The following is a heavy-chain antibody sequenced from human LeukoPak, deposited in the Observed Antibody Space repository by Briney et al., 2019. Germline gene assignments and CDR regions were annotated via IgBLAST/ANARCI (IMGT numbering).Heavy chain of an antibody. CDR1: GYTLTELS. V-gene: IGHV1-24*01. D-gene: IGHD3-3*01. Sequence: GASVKVSCKVSGYTLTELSMHWVRQAPGKGLEWMGGFDPEDGETIYAQKFQGRVTMTEDTSADTAYMELSSLRSEDTAVYYCATASSFGVDGYYFDYWGQGTLVTVSS. CDR2: FDPEDGET. CDR3: ATASSFGVDGYYFDY. J-gene: IGHJ4*02.